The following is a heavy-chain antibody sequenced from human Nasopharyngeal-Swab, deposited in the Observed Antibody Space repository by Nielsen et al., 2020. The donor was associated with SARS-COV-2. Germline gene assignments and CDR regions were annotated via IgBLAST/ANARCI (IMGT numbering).Heavy chain of an antibody. J-gene: IGHJ4*02. D-gene: IGHD3-3*01. CDR2: ISYDGSNK. CDR3: TTDSRDYDFWSGYYPPSDY. Sequence: VRQAPGKGLEWVAVISYDGSNKYYADSVKGRFTISRDNSKNTLYLQMNSLKTEDTAVYYCTTDSRDYDFWSGYYPPSDYWGQGTLVTVSS. V-gene: IGHV3-30-3*01.